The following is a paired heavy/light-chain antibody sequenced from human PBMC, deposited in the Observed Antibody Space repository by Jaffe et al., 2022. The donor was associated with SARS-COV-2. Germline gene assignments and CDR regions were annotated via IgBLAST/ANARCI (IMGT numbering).Light chain of an antibody. J-gene: IGLJ1*01. CDR1: SSDVGGYNY. CDR3: SSYTSSSTLYV. Sequence: QSALTQPASVSGSPGQSITISCTGTSSDVGGYNYVSWYQQHPGKAPKLMIYEVSNRPSGVPDRFSGSKSGNTASLTISGLQAEDEADYYCSSYTSSSTLYVFGTGTKVTVL. CDR2: EVS. V-gene: IGLV2-14*01.
Heavy chain of an antibody. V-gene: IGHV3-48*02. CDR3: AREGGGKVVPAAIGRYSGMDV. CDR1: GFTFSSYS. D-gene: IGHD2-2*02. CDR2: ISSSSSTI. Sequence: EVQLVESGGGLVQPGGSLRLSCAASGFTFSSYSMNWVRQAPGKGLEWVSYISSSSSTIYYADSVKGRFTISRDNAKNSLYLQMNSLRDEDTAVYYCAREGGGKVVPAAIGRYSGMDVWGQGTTVTVSS. J-gene: IGHJ6*02.